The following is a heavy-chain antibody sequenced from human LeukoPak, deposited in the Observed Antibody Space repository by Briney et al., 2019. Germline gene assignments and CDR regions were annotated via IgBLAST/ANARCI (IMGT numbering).Heavy chain of an antibody. CDR3: AGNYYGSGSYYSEDRY. D-gene: IGHD3-10*01. J-gene: IGHJ4*02. Sequence: SETLSLTCTVSGGSISTYYWSWIRQPAGKGLEWIGRIYTSGSTNYNPSFKSRVTISVDTSKNQFSLKLSFVTAADTAVYYCAGNYYGSGSYYSEDRYWAQGTLVTVSS. CDR1: GGSISTYY. V-gene: IGHV4-4*07. CDR2: IYTSGST.